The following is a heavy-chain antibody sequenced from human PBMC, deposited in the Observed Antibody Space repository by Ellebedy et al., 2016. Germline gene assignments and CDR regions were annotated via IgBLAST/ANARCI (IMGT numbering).Heavy chain of an antibody. Sequence: ASVKVSCKASGYTFTSYAMHWVRQAPGQRLEWMGWINAGNGNTKYSQKFQGRVTITRDTSASTAYMELSSLRSEDTAVYYCARSWEIDGVMFDYWGQGTLVTVSS. V-gene: IGHV1-3*01. CDR3: ARSWEIDGVMFDY. J-gene: IGHJ4*02. CDR2: INAGNGNT. CDR1: GYTFTSYA. D-gene: IGHD1-26*01.